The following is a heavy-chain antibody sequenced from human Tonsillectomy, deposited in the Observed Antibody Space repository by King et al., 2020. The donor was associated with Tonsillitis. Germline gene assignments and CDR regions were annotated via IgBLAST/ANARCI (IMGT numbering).Heavy chain of an antibody. Sequence: HVQLVESGGAVVQPGGSLRLSCAASGFTFSSYPFHWVRQAPGKGLDWVAVISYDGTNEYYADSVKGRFIASRDNSKNTVYLQMHSLRPEDTAVYYCARVRRGGWFEAFDLWGQGTMVTVSS. CDR2: ISYDGTNE. J-gene: IGHJ3*01. CDR3: ARVRRGGWFEAFDL. V-gene: IGHV3-30*04. CDR1: GFTFSSYP. D-gene: IGHD6-19*01.